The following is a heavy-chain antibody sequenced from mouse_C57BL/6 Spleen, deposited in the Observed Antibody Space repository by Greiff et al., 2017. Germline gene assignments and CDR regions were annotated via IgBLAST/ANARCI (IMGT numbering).Heavy chain of an antibody. Sequence: EVQLVESGGGLVQPKGSLKLSCAASGFTFNTYAMPWVRPAPGKGLEWVARLRSKSSNYATYYADSVKDRFTISRDASQSMLYLQMNNLKTEDTAMYYCVRGSNSHFDDWGQGTTLTVSS. CDR1: GFTFNTYA. V-gene: IGHV10-3*01. CDR3: VRGSNSHFDD. D-gene: IGHD4-1*01. CDR2: LRSKSSNYAT. J-gene: IGHJ2*01.